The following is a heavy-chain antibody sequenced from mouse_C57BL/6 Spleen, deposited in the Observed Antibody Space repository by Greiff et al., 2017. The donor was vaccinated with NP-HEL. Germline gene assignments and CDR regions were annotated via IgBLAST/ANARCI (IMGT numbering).Heavy chain of an antibody. Sequence: ESGPGLVKPSQSLSLTCSVTGYSITSGYYWNWIRQFPGNKLEWMGYISYDGSNNYNPSLKNRISITRDTSKNQFFLKLNSVTTEDTATYYCARALYYGSSYYAMDYWGQGTSVTVSS. J-gene: IGHJ4*01. D-gene: IGHD1-1*01. CDR3: ARALYYGSSYYAMDY. CDR2: ISYDGSN. V-gene: IGHV3-6*01. CDR1: GYSITSGYY.